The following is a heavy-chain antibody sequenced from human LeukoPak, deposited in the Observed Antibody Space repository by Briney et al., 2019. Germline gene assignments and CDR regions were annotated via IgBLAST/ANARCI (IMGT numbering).Heavy chain of an antibody. CDR2: IIPIFGTA. J-gene: IGHJ6*03. CDR3: ARDSGQQLVYYYYYYMDV. D-gene: IGHD6-13*01. V-gene: IGHV1-69*06. CDR1: GYTFTSYG. Sequence: GASVKVSCKASGYTFTSYGISRVRQAPGQGLEWMGGIIPIFGTANYAQKFQGRVTITADKSTSTAYMELSSLRSEDTAVYYCARDSGQQLVYYYYYYMDVWGKGTTVTVSS.